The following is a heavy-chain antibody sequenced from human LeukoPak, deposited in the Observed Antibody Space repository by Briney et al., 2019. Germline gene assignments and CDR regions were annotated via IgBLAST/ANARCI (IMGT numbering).Heavy chain of an antibody. CDR2: INGGNGNT. Sequence: MHXVGQAPGQSLEWMGWINGGNGNTKYSEKFQGRVTIIRDTSASTAYMELSSLRSEDTAVYYCARVPLHDDSGHYYPHWGQGTLVTVSS. J-gene: IGHJ1*01. CDR3: ARVPLHDDSGHYYPH. D-gene: IGHD3-22*01. V-gene: IGHV1-3*01.